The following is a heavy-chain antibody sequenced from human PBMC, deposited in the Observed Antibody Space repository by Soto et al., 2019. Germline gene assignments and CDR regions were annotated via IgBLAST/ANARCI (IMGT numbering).Heavy chain of an antibody. D-gene: IGHD5-12*01. CDR2: INPSGGST. CDR3: AREGTRGGYEFDS. CDR1: GYTFTSYY. Sequence: QVQLVQSGAEVKKPGASVKVSCKASGYTFTSYYMHWVRQAPGQGLEWMGLINPSGGSTSYAQKFQGRVTMTRDTSTRTGYTELSSLRSEDTAVYYCAREGTRGGYEFDSWGQGTLVTVSS. J-gene: IGHJ4*02. V-gene: IGHV1-46*01.